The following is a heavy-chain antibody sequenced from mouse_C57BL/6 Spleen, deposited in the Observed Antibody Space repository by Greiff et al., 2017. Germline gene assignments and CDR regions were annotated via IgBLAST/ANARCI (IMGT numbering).Heavy chain of an antibody. CDR3: ARGRGLRGYFDY. J-gene: IGHJ2*01. CDR2: INYDGSST. V-gene: IGHV5-16*01. Sequence: EVMLVESEGGLVQPGSSMKLSCTASGFTFSDYYMAWVRQVPEKGLEWVANINYDGSSTYYLDSLKSRFIISRDNAKNILYLQMSSLKSEDTATYYCARGRGLRGYFDYWGQGTTLTVSS. CDR1: GFTFSDYY. D-gene: IGHD2-2*01.